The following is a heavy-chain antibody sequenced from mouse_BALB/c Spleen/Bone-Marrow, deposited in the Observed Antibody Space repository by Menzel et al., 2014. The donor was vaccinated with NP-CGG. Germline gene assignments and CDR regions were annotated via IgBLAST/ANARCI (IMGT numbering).Heavy chain of an antibody. CDR2: ISSDSGAI. Sequence: EVKLMESGGGLVQPGGSRKLSCAASGFTFSSFGMHWVRQAPEKGLEWIAYISSDSGAIFYADTVKGRFTISRDNPKNTLFLQMTILRSEDTAIYFCTRGGNWEDFDYWGQGTTLTVSS. V-gene: IGHV5-17*02. D-gene: IGHD4-1*01. CDR3: TRGGNWEDFDY. CDR1: GFTFSSFG. J-gene: IGHJ2*01.